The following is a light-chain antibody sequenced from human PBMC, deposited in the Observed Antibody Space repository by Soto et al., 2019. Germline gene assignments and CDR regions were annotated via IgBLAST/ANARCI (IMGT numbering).Light chain of an antibody. J-gene: IGLJ2*01. CDR1: SSDIGAYNY. CDR2: DVT. V-gene: IGLV2-11*01. CDR3: CSHAGSSTI. Sequence: QAVVTQPASVSGSPGQSITISCTGTSSDIGAYNYVTWFQQHPGKAPKVIIYDVTKRPSGVPDRFSGSKSGNTASLTISGLQAQDEADYHCCSHAGSSTIFGGGTKLTVL.